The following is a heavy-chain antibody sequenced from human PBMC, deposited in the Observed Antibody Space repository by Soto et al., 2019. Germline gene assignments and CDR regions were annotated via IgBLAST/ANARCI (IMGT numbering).Heavy chain of an antibody. Sequence: EVQVVESGGGLVQPGGSLRLSCAASGFSFSDHHMDWVRQAPGKGLEWVGRIRNKRNSDTTEYAASVKGRVTISRDDSKNSLYLQMNSLKTEDTALYDCTPLGSGFHIWGQGTMVTVSS. CDR1: GFSFSDHH. CDR3: TPLGSGFHI. D-gene: IGHD2-15*01. CDR2: IRNKRNSDTT. V-gene: IGHV3-72*01. J-gene: IGHJ3*02.